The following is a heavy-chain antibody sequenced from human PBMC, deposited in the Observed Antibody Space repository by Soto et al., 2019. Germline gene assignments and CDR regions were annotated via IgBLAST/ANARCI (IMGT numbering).Heavy chain of an antibody. Sequence: SQTLSLTCAISGASVSSKSAAWNWSRQSPSRGLEWLGRTYYRSKWYNDYAVSVKSRITINPDTSKNQFSLHLNSVTPEDTAVYYCGTFLDTATPDVWAKGPRSPSP. V-gene: IGHV6-1*01. D-gene: IGHD2-21*02. CDR2: TYYRSKWYN. J-gene: IGHJ6*01. CDR3: GTFLDTATPDV. CDR1: GASVSSKSAA.